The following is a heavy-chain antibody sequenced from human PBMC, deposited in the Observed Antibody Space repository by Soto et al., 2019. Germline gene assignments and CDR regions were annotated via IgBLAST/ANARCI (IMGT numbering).Heavy chain of an antibody. D-gene: IGHD4-17*01. CDR3: SRFGAYGVY. CDR1: GYTFTSYG. Sequence: VQLVQSGPEVKKPGASVKVSCKASGYTFTSYGISWVRQAPGQGLEWMGWNNAHNGNTDYAEKFQGRVSMSTDTSTSTAYMELRSLRSDDTAVYYCSRFGAYGVYWGQGTLDTVSS. CDR2: NNAHNGNT. V-gene: IGHV1-18*04. J-gene: IGHJ4*02.